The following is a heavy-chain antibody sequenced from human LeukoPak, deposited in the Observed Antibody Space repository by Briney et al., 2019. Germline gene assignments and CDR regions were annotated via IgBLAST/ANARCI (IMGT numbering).Heavy chain of an antibody. CDR2: IYYSGST. Sequence: SETLSLTCTVSGGSISSSSYYWGWIRQPPGKGLEGIGSIYYSGSTYYNPSLKGRVTISVDTSKNQFSLKLSSVTAADTAVYYCARLDYYGSGSYLDYWGQGTLVTVSS. J-gene: IGHJ4*02. CDR3: ARLDYYGSGSYLDY. V-gene: IGHV4-39*07. CDR1: GGSISSSSYY. D-gene: IGHD3-10*01.